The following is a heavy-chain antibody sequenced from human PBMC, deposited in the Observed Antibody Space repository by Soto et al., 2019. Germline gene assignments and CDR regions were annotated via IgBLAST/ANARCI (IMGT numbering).Heavy chain of an antibody. J-gene: IGHJ4*02. D-gene: IGHD3-22*01. Sequence: SLRLSCAASGFTFSSYEMNWVRQAPGKGLEWVSYISSSGSTIYYADSVKGRFTISRDNAKNSLYLQMNSLRAEDTAVYYCARGVYDSSGYYPFYFDYWGQGTLVTVSS. V-gene: IGHV3-48*03. CDR2: ISSSGSTI. CDR1: GFTFSSYE. CDR3: ARGVYDSSGYYPFYFDY.